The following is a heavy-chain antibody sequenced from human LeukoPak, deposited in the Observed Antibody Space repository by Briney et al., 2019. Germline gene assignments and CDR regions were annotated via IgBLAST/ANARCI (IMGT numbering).Heavy chain of an antibody. CDR3: ARDPRPDTAMATPLFDY. V-gene: IGHV3-21*01. CDR2: ISSSSSYI. CDR1: GFTFSSYS. Sequence: PGGSLRLSCAASGFTFSSYSMNWVRQAPGKGLEWVSSISSSSSYIYYADSVKGRFTISRDNAKNSLYLQMNSLRAEDTAVYYCARDPRPDTAMATPLFDYWGQGTLVTVSS. D-gene: IGHD5-18*01. J-gene: IGHJ4*02.